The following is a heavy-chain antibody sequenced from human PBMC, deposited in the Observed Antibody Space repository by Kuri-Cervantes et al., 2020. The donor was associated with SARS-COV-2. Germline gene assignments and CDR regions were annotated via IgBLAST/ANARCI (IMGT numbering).Heavy chain of an antibody. CDR2: INTNTGNP. CDR3: ARETPLSEAVAGKGRGDY. D-gene: IGHD6-19*01. V-gene: IGHV7-4-1*02. CDR1: GYTFTNFA. Sequence: ASVKVSCKASGYTFTNFALNWVRQAPGQGLEWMGWINTNTGNPTYAQGFTGRFVFSLDTSVSTAYLQISSLKAEDTAVYYCARETPLSEAVAGKGRGDYWGQGTLVTVSS. J-gene: IGHJ4*02.